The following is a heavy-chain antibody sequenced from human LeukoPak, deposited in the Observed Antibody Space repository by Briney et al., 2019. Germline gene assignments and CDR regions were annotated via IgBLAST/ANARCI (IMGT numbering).Heavy chain of an antibody. CDR3: ARHGEDDILTGYLDY. CDR2: IYYSGST. V-gene: IGHV4-39*01. J-gene: IGHJ4*02. Sequence: PSETLSLTCTVSGGSISSSSYYWGWIRQPPGKGLEWIGSIYYSGSTNYNPSLKSRVTISVDTSKNQFSLKLSSVTAADTAVYYCARHGEDDILTGYLDYWGQGTLVTVSS. D-gene: IGHD3-9*01. CDR1: GGSISSSSYY.